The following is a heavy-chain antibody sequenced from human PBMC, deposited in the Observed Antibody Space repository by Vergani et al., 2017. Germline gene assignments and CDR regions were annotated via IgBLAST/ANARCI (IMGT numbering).Heavy chain of an antibody. CDR2: IKQDGSEK. D-gene: IGHD3-10*01. CDR3: ARDYLDFSGSGSPYYFDH. V-gene: IGHV3-7*01. CDR1: GFMFSNYW. Sequence: EVQLLESGGGLVQPGGSLRLSCAASGFMFSNYWMNWVRQAPGKGREWVANIKQDGSEKYYVDSVRGRFTISRDNAKNSLYLQMNSLRAEDTAVYHCARDYLDFSGSGSPYYFDHWGQGTQVTVSS. J-gene: IGHJ4*02.